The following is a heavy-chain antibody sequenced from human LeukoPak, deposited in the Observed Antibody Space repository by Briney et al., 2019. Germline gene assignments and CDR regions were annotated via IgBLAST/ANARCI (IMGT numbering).Heavy chain of an antibody. CDR3: TTDLTYYDILTGYYRWFYFDY. Sequence: GGSLRLSCAASGFPFSNYAMNWVRQAPGKGPEWVGRSKSKTDGGTTDYAAPVKGRFTISRDDSKNTLYLQMNSLKTEDTAVYYCTTDLTYYDILTGYYRWFYFDYWGQGTLVTVSS. J-gene: IGHJ4*02. V-gene: IGHV3-15*01. CDR2: SKSKTDGGTT. CDR1: GFPFSNYA. D-gene: IGHD3-9*01.